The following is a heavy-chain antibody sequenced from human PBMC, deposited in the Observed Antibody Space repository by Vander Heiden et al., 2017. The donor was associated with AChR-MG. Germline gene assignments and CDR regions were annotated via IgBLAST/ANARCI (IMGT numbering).Heavy chain of an antibody. D-gene: IGHD2-15*01. Sequence: QVQLVESGGGVVQPGRSLRLSCAASGFTFRSSGMPWVRQAPGKGLEWVAVIWYDGSNKYYADSVKGRFTISRDNSKNTLYLQMNSLRAEDTAVYYCARTLGYCSGGSCSRALDYWGQGTLVTVSS. CDR3: ARTLGYCSGGSCSRALDY. J-gene: IGHJ4*02. CDR1: GFTFRSSG. V-gene: IGHV3-33*01. CDR2: IWYDGSNK.